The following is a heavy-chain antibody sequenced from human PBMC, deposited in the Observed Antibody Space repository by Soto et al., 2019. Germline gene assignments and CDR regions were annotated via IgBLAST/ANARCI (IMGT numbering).Heavy chain of an antibody. CDR3: ARAPKVSGSSQTRPDF. D-gene: IGHD6-6*01. J-gene: IGHJ4*02. CDR1: SGSFSGYY. CDR2: ISQSGNT. Sequence: QVHLHQWGAGLLKPSETLSLACSIYSGSFSGYYWSWIRQPPGTGLEWIGEISQSGNTNYSPSLKSRVSISIDTSKKQFSLNLASVSAADTAVYYCARAPKVSGSSQTRPDFWGQGTLVTVSS. V-gene: IGHV4-34*01.